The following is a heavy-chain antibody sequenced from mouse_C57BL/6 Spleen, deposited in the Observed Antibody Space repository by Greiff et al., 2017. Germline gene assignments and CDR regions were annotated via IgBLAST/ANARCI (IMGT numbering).Heavy chain of an antibody. J-gene: IGHJ2*01. V-gene: IGHV1-64*01. D-gene: IGHD1-1*01. CDR3: ARSLYEYYFDY. CDR1: GYTFTSYW. Sequence: VQLQQPGAELVKPGASVKLSCKASGYTFTSYWMHWVKQRPGQGLEWIGMIHPNSGSTNYNEKFKSKATLTVDKSSSTAYMQLSSLTSEDSAVYYCARSLYEYYFDYWGQGTTLTVSS. CDR2: IHPNSGST.